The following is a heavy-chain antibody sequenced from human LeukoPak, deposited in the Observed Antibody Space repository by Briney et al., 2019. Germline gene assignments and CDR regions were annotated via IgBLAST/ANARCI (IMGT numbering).Heavy chain of an antibody. Sequence: GGSLRLSCAASGFTFSSYWMSWVRQAPGKGLEWVANIKQDGSEKYYVDSVKGRFTISRDNAKNSLHLQMNSLRAEDTAVYYCARVRFLEPFDYWGQGTLVTVSS. V-gene: IGHV3-7*01. CDR3: ARVRFLEPFDY. CDR1: GFTFSSYW. D-gene: IGHD3-3*01. CDR2: IKQDGSEK. J-gene: IGHJ4*02.